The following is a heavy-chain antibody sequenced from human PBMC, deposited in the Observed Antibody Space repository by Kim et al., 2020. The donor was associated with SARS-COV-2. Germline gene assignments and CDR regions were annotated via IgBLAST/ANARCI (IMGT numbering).Heavy chain of an antibody. CDR1: GGSFSGYY. D-gene: IGHD5-12*01. Sequence: SETLSLTCAVYGGSFSGYYWSWIRQPPGKGLEWIGEINHSGSTNYNPSLKSRVTISVDTSKNQFSLKLSSVTAADTAVYYCARGKWLRAAFDIRGQGTMVTVSS. V-gene: IGHV4-34*01. J-gene: IGHJ3*02. CDR2: INHSGST. CDR3: ARGKWLRAAFDI.